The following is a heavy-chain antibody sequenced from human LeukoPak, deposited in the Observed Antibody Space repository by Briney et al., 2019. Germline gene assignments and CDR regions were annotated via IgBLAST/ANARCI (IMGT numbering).Heavy chain of an antibody. D-gene: IGHD1-26*01. V-gene: IGHV3-7*01. CDR3: AREVGAIPHYYFDY. CDR1: GFTFSSYW. J-gene: IGHJ4*02. CDR2: IKQDGSEK. Sequence: PVGSLRLSCAASGFTFSSYWMSSVREAPGKGLEWVANIKQDGSEKYYVDSVKGRFTISRENAQNSLYLQMNSLRAEDTAVYYCAREVGAIPHYYFDYWGQGTLVTVSS.